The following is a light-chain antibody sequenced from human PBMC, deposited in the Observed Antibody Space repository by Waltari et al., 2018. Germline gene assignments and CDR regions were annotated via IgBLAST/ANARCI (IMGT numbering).Light chain of an antibody. CDR2: TAS. CDR1: QSVSRA. J-gene: IGKJ1*01. CDR3: QHYVSLPAT. V-gene: IGKV3-20*01. Sequence: EIVLTQSPGTLSLSPGERVTLSCRDSQSVSRALAWYQQKPGQAPRLLIYTASNRATGIPDRFSGSGSGTDFSLTISRLEPEDFAVYYCQHYVSLPATFGQGTRVEIK.